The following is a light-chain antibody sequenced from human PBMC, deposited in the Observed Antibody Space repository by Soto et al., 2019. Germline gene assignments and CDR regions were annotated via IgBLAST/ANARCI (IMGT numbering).Light chain of an antibody. CDR2: DAS. J-gene: IGKJ2*01. CDR3: QQYDTLPLYT. V-gene: IGKV1-33*01. Sequence: DIQMTQSPSSLSASVGDRVTITCQASQDISNYLNWYQQKPGKAAKVLIYDASNLETGVPSRFSGSGSGTDFTFTISSLQPEDIATYCCQQYDTLPLYTFGQGTKVDIK. CDR1: QDISNY.